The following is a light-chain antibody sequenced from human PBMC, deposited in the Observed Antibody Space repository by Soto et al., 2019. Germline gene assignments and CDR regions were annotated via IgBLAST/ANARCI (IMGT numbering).Light chain of an antibody. CDR2: GAS. Sequence: EIVLTQSPGTLSLSPGERATLSCRASQSVSSSYLAWYQQKPGQAPSLLIYGASSRATGIPDRFSGRGSGTDFTLTISRLEPDDFAVYYCQQYGSSPQTFGQGTKVEIK. CDR1: QSVSSSY. CDR3: QQYGSSPQT. V-gene: IGKV3-20*01. J-gene: IGKJ1*01.